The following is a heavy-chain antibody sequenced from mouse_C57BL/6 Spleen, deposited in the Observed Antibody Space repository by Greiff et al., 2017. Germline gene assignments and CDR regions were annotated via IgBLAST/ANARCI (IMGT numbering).Heavy chain of an antibody. V-gene: IGHV5-17*01. CDR2: ISSGSSTI. D-gene: IGHD2-4*01. CDR3: ARVYYDYDGPLDY. CDR1: GFTFSDYG. Sequence: EVKLVESGGGLVKPGGSLKLSCAASGFTFSDYGMHWVRQAPEKGLEWVAYISSGSSTIYYADTVKGRFTISRDNAKNTLFLQMTSLRSEDTAMYYCARVYYDYDGPLDYWGQGTTLTVSS. J-gene: IGHJ2*01.